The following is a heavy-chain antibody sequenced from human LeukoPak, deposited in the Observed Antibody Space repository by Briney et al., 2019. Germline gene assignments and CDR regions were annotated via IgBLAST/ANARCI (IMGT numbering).Heavy chain of an antibody. V-gene: IGHV3-15*01. CDR1: GFTFSSAW. J-gene: IGHJ4*02. D-gene: IGHD6-13*01. Sequence: GGSLRLSCAASGFTFSSAWMSWVRQAPGKGLEWVGRIKSKTAGGTTDYAAPVKGRFTISRDDSKNTLYLQMNSLKTEDTAVYYCTTQSSWSWFYWGQGTLVNVSS. CDR3: TTQSSWSWFY. CDR2: IKSKTAGGTT.